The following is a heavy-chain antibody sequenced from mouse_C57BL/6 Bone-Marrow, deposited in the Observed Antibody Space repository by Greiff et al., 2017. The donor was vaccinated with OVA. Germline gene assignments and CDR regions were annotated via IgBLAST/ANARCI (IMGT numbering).Heavy chain of an antibody. CDR1: GYSITSDY. V-gene: IGHV3-8*01. D-gene: IGHD2-3*01. CDR2: ISYSGST. CDR3: ARYLDGYYVGWYFDV. J-gene: IGHJ1*03. Sequence: VQLQQSGPGLAKPSQTLSLTCSVTGYSITSDYWNWIRKFPGNKLEYMGYISYSGSTYYNPSLKSRISITRDTSKNQYYLQLNSVTTEDTAAYYCARYLDGYYVGWYFDVWGTGTTVTVSS.